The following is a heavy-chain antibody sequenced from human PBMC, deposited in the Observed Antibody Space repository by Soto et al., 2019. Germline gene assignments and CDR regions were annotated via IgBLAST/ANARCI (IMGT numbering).Heavy chain of an antibody. J-gene: IGHJ4*02. V-gene: IGHV3-23*01. CDR1: GFTFSSYA. D-gene: IGHD6-13*01. CDR3: AKIARNRYSSSWYYFDY. Sequence: GGSLRLSCAASGFTFSSYAMSWVRQAPGKGLEWVSAISGSGGSTYYADSVKGRFTISRDNSKNTLYLQMNSLRAEDTAVYYCAKIARNRYSSSWYYFDYWGQGTLVTVSS. CDR2: ISGSGGST.